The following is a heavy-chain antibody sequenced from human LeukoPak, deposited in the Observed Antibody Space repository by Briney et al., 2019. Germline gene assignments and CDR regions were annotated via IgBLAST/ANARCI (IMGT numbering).Heavy chain of an antibody. V-gene: IGHV4-4*02. Sequence: PSGTLSLTCAVSGGSISSSNWWSWVRQTPGKGMEWIGEINHSGSTNYNPSLKSRVTISVDTSKNQFSLKLSSVTAADTAVYYCARSPSYCSSTSCPHSNYFDYWGQGTLVTVSS. CDR2: INHSGST. CDR1: GGSISSSNW. CDR3: ARSPSYCSSTSCPHSNYFDY. D-gene: IGHD2-2*01. J-gene: IGHJ4*02.